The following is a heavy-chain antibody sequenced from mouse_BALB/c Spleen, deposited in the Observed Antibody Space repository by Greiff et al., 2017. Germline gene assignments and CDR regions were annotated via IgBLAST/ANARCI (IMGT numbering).Heavy chain of an antibody. V-gene: IGHV14-4*02. Sequence: EVQLQQSGAELVRSGASVKLSCTASGFNIKDYYMHWVKQRPEQGLEWIGWIDPENGDTEYAPKFQGKATMTADTSSNTAYLQLSSLTSEDTAVYYCNALWDGNWFAYWGQGTLVTVSA. J-gene: IGHJ3*01. D-gene: IGHD2-1*01. CDR3: NALWDGNWFAY. CDR1: GFNIKDYY. CDR2: IDPENGDT.